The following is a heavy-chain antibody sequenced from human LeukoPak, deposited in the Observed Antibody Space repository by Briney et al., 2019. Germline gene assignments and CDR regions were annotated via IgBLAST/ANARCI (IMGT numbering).Heavy chain of an antibody. Sequence: GGSLRLSCAASGFSFSTYGMHWVRQAPGKGLEWVAAIWYDGTNKYYADSVKGRFTISRDNSKNTLYLQMNSLRAEDTAVYYCARNFYGPGNYVDHWGQGTLVTVSS. CDR1: GFSFSTYG. D-gene: IGHD3-10*01. J-gene: IGHJ4*02. CDR2: IWYDGTNK. V-gene: IGHV3-33*01. CDR3: ARNFYGPGNYVDH.